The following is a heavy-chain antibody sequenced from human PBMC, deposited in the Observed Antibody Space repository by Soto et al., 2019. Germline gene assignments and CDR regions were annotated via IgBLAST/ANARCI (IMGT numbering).Heavy chain of an antibody. V-gene: IGHV1-69*13. CDR1: GGTFSSYA. D-gene: IGHD3-22*01. CDR3: ASINDSSGYYPYYYYGMDV. J-gene: IGHJ6*02. Sequence: SVKVSCKASGGTFSSYAISWVRQAPGQGLEWMGGIIPIFGTANYAQKFQGRVTITADESTSTAYMELSSLRSEDTAVYYCASINDSSGYYPYYYYGMDVWGQGTTVTVSS. CDR2: IIPIFGTA.